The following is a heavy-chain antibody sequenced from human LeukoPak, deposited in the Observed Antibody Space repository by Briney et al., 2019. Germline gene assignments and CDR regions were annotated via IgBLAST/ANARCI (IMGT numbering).Heavy chain of an antibody. D-gene: IGHD5-12*01. CDR1: GGSISSYY. J-gene: IGHJ4*02. Sequence: SETLSLTCTVSGGSISSYYWSWIRQPPGKGLEWIGYIYYSGSTNYNPSLKSRVTISVDTSKNQFSLKLSSVTAADTAVYYCARSEWLRSSFDYWAQGTLVTVSS. V-gene: IGHV4-59*01. CDR2: IYYSGST. CDR3: ARSEWLRSSFDY.